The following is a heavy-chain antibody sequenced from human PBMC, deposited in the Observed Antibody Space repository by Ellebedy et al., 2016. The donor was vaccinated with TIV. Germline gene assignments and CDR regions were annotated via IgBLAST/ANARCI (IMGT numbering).Heavy chain of an antibody. CDR1: ESTFTNYY. Sequence: ASVKVSCXASESTFTNYYIHWVRQAPGQGLECMGIIDPSGYSPTYAQKFQGRVTMTRDTSTSTVDMELSSLRFEDTAIYYSARDRITSQDTVLGTWGQGTLVTVSS. J-gene: IGHJ5*02. CDR3: ARDRITSQDTVLGT. V-gene: IGHV1-46*01. D-gene: IGHD3-16*01. CDR2: IDPSGYSP.